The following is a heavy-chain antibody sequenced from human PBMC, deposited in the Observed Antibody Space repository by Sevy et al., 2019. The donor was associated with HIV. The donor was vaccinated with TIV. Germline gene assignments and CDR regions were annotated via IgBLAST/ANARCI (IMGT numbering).Heavy chain of an antibody. D-gene: IGHD2-2*01. Sequence: GGSLRLSCAASGFTFSSYSMNWVRQAPGKGLEWVSYISSSSSTIYYADSVKGRFTISRDNAKNSLYLQMNSLRAEDTAVYYCARDLVPAYNWFDPWGQGTLVTVSS. CDR2: ISSSSSTI. CDR3: ARDLVPAYNWFDP. CDR1: GFTFSSYS. V-gene: IGHV3-48*01. J-gene: IGHJ5*02.